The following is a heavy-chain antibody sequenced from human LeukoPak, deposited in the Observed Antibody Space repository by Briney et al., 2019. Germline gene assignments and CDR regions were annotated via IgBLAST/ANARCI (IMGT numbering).Heavy chain of an antibody. CDR2: YTSGSI. V-gene: IGHV4-4*07. Sequence: SETLSLTCTVSGGSINSYYWSWIRQPAGKGLEWIGYTSGSISDNPSLKSRVAVSVDPSQNQVSLSLTSVTAADTAVYYCARVLAIFGLDTTDFYMDVWGKGTTVTVSS. CDR1: GGSINSYY. J-gene: IGHJ6*03. CDR3: ARVLAIFGLDTTDFYMDV. D-gene: IGHD3/OR15-3a*01.